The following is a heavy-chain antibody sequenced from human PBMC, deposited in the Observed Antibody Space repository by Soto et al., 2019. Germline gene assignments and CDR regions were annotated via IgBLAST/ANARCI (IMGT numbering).Heavy chain of an antibody. CDR1: GYTFTSYD. D-gene: IGHD3-3*01. J-gene: IGHJ3*02. V-gene: IGHV1-8*01. Sequence: ASVKVSCKASGYTFTSYDINWVRQATGQGLEWMGWMNPNSGNTGYAQKFQGRVTMTRNTSISTAYMELSSLRSEDTAVYYCARKRYFDFWSGYHDAFAIWGQGTMVTV. CDR2: MNPNSGNT. CDR3: ARKRYFDFWSGYHDAFAI.